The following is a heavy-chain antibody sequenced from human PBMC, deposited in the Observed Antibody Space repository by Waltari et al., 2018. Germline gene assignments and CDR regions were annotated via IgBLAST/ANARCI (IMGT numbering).Heavy chain of an antibody. CDR1: GFTFSSYG. D-gene: IGHD6-6*01. J-gene: IGHJ4*02. V-gene: IGHV3-33*01. CDR3: ARDRPAFRYSSSYYFDY. Sequence: QVQLVESGGGVVQPGRSLRLSCAASGFTFSSYGMHWVRQAPGKGLGGVGWGAVIWYDGSNKYYADSVKGRFTISRDNSKNTLYLQMNSLRAEDTAVYYCARDRPAFRYSSSYYFDYWGQGTLVTVSS. CDR2: IWYDGSNK.